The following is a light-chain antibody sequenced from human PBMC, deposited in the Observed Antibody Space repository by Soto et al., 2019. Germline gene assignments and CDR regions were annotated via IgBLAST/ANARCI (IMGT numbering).Light chain of an antibody. CDR2: AAS. V-gene: IGKV1-39*01. CDR3: QQSYSSPRT. Sequence: DIQMTQSPSSLSASVGDRVTITCQSSQSIISYLNWYQQKAGKAPQLLIYAASSLQSGVPARFSGIGSGTDFILSISSLQPEDSAIYYCQQSYSSPRTFGQGTKLEI. J-gene: IGKJ2*01. CDR1: QSIISY.